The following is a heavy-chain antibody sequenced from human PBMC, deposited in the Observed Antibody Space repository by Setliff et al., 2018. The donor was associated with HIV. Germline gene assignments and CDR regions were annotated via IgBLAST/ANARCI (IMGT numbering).Heavy chain of an antibody. J-gene: IGHJ4*02. CDR2: VGVGGYDT. Sequence: GGSLRLSCAAYGFAFSTFDMNWVRQAQGKGPEWVAAVGVGGYDTFYTDSVRGRFAVSRDDSNNRLYLQMRSLRAEDTAVYYCVRDLPPDYWGQGTLVTVSS. V-gene: IGHV3-23*01. CDR1: GFAFSTFD. CDR3: VRDLPPDY.